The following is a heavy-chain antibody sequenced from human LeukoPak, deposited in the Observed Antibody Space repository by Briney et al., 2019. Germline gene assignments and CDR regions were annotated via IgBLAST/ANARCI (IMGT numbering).Heavy chain of an antibody. CDR3: ARGYDSSAYYPFNY. V-gene: IGHV4-34*01. J-gene: IGHJ4*02. CDR1: GGSFSEYY. CDR2: INHSETT. D-gene: IGHD3-22*01. Sequence: SETLSLTCAVYGGSFSEYYWNWIRQPPGEGLEWIGDINHSETTNYNPSLKSRVTISVDTSKNQFSLTLTSVTAADTAVYYCARGYDSSAYYPFNYWGQGTLVTVSS.